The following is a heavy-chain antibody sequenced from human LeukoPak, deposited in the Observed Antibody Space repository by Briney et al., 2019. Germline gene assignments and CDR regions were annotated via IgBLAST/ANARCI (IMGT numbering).Heavy chain of an antibody. D-gene: IGHD1-26*01. CDR2: ISSGSSTI. CDR3: AKDGSLEYYYYYMDV. Sequence: GGSLRLSCAASGFTFSSYSMNWVRQAPGKGLEWVSYISSGSSTIYYADSVKGRFTISRDNAKNSLYLQMNSLKAEDTAVYYCAKDGSLEYYYYYMDVWGKGTTVTVSS. J-gene: IGHJ6*03. CDR1: GFTFSSYS. V-gene: IGHV3-48*01.